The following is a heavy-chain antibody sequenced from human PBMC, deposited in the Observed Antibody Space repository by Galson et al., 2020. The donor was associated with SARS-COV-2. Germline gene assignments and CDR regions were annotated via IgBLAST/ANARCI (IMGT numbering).Heavy chain of an antibody. CDR3: ARGTADLKE. V-gene: IGHV4-59*01. Sequence: SETLSLTCTVSGDSINYNYWTWIRQPPGKDLEWIGYIYYSGSTNYNPSLKSRVTISVDTSKSQFSLNLTSVTAADTAVYYCARGTADLKEWGQGTRVTV. J-gene: IGHJ4*02. CDR2: IYYSGST. CDR1: GDSINYNY. D-gene: IGHD6-13*01.